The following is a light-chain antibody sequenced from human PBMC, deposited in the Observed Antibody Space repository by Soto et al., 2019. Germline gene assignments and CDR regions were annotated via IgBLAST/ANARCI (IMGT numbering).Light chain of an antibody. Sequence: EIVLTQSPGTLYLSPGERATLSCRASQSVSSSYLDWYQQKPGQAPRLLIYGASSRATGIPDRFSGSGSGTDFTLTISRLEPEDFAMDYCQQYGSLWTFGQGTKVEIK. CDR3: QQYGSLWT. J-gene: IGKJ1*01. V-gene: IGKV3-20*01. CDR1: QSVSSSY. CDR2: GAS.